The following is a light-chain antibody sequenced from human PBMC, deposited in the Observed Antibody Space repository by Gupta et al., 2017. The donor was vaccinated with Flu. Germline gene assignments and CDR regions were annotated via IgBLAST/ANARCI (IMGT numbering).Light chain of an antibody. CDR1: QSISSW. CDR2: KAS. J-gene: IGKJ1*01. CDR3: QQYNSYSPGT. V-gene: IGKV1-5*03. Sequence: DIQMTQSPSTLSASVGDRVTITCRASQSISSWFAWYQQKPGKAPKLLIYKASSLESGVPSRFSGSGSGTEFTLTISSLQPDDFATYYYQQYNSYSPGTFGQGTKVEIK.